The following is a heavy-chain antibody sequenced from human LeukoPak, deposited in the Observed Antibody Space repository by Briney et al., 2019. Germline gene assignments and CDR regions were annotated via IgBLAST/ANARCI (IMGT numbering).Heavy chain of an antibody. D-gene: IGHD3-9*01. CDR2: INPNSGGT. V-gene: IGHV1-2*02. CDR3: ARDPTHYLRYGYFDY. J-gene: IGHJ4*02. CDR1: GCTFTGYY. Sequence: ASVKVSCKASGCTFTGYYMHWVRQAPGQGLEWMGWINPNSGGTNYAQKFQGRVTMTRDTSISTAYMELSRLRSDDTAVYYCARDPTHYLRYGYFDYWGQGTLVTVSS.